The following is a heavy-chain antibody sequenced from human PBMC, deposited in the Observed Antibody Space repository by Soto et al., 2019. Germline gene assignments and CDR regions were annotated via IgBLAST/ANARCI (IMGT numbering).Heavy chain of an antibody. D-gene: IGHD2-15*01. Sequence: QEHLVESGGGVVQPGRSLRLSCAASGSIFIGYGMHWVRQAPGKGLEWVAVIWYDGSNKYYADSVKGRFTISRDNSNNMLYLQMDSLRAEDTAVYYCATDGIGGTAFRGFCDYWGQGTLVTVSS. V-gene: IGHV3-33*01. CDR1: GSIFIGYG. CDR2: IWYDGSNK. J-gene: IGHJ4*02. CDR3: ATDGIGGTAFRGFCDY.